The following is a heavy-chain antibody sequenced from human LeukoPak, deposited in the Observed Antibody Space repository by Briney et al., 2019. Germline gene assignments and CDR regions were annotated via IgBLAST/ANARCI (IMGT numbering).Heavy chain of an antibody. Sequence: GASVTVSFKASGYTFTIYAMNWVRQAPGQGLEWMGWINTNTGNPTYAQGFTGRFVFSLDTSVSTAYLQISSLKAEDTAVYYCARIPGSYNPRRPFDYWGQGTLVTVSS. D-gene: IGHD5-24*01. CDR1: GYTFTIYA. CDR3: ARIPGSYNPRRPFDY. CDR2: INTNTGNP. J-gene: IGHJ4*02. V-gene: IGHV7-4-1*02.